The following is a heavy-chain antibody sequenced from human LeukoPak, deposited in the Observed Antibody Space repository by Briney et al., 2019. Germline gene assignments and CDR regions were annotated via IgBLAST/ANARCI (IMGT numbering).Heavy chain of an antibody. CDR2: IYYSGST. D-gene: IGHD3-10*01. Sequence: PSETLSLTCTVSGGSISSYYWSWIRQPPGKGLECVGYIYYSGSTNYNPSLKSRVTISVDTSKNQFSLKLSSVTAADTAVYYCARSITGPTVYYFDYWGQGTLVTVSS. CDR1: GGSISSYY. J-gene: IGHJ4*02. V-gene: IGHV4-59*01. CDR3: ARSITGPTVYYFDY.